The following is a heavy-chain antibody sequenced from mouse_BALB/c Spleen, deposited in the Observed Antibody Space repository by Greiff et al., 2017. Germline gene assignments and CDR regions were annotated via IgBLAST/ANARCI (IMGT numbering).Heavy chain of an antibody. CDR3: ARGPYDGYYDYAMDY. Sequence: QVQLKQSGPELVKPGASVKISCKASGYAFSSSWMNWVKQRPGQGLEWIGRIYPGDGDTNYNGKFKGKATLTADKSSSTAYMQLSSLTSVDSAVYFCARGPYDGYYDYAMDYWGQGTSVTVSS. D-gene: IGHD2-3*01. CDR1: GYAFSSSW. J-gene: IGHJ4*01. CDR2: IYPGDGDT. V-gene: IGHV1-82*01.